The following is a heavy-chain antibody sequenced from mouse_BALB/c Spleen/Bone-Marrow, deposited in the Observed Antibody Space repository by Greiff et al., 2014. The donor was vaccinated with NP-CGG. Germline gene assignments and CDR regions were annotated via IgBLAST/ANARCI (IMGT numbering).Heavy chain of an antibody. CDR1: GISITTGNYR. CDR2: IYYSGTI. V-gene: IGHV3-5*02. CDR3: ARELYYFDY. Sequence: EVKLVESGPGLVKPSQTVSLTCTVTGISITTGNYRWSWIRQFPGNKLEWIGYIYYSGTITYNPSLTSRTTITRDTSKNQFFLEMNSLTAEDTAAYYCARELYYFDYWGQGTTLTVSS. J-gene: IGHJ2*01.